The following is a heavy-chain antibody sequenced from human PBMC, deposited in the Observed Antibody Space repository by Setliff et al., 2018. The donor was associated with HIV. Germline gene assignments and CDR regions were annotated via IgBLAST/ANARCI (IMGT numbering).Heavy chain of an antibody. Sequence: SETLSLTCSVSGGSISNFSWSWIRQPPGKGLEWVGHIYSTGDTNYNPSLKSRVTLSADTSKNQLSLSLTSVTAADTAVYYCARRDVTTGMDSWGPGILVTVS. CDR1: GGSISNFS. V-gene: IGHV4-4*07. D-gene: IGHD4-17*01. CDR3: ARRDVTTGMDS. CDR2: IYSTGDT. J-gene: IGHJ4*02.